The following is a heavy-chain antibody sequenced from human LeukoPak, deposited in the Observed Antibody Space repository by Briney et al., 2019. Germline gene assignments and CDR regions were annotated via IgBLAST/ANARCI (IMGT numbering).Heavy chain of an antibody. J-gene: IGHJ5*02. V-gene: IGHV3-49*04. CDR2: IRSETYGGTA. CDR1: GFNFFDYA. CDR3: TRAVYCSGGACSFDP. D-gene: IGHD2-15*01. Sequence: GGSLRLSCTTSGFNFFDYAMTWVRQAPGKGLESVGFIRSETYGGTAEYAASVKDRFTITRHDSKSIAYLQMNSLKTEDTAVYYCTRAVYCSGGACSFDPWGQGTLVTVSS.